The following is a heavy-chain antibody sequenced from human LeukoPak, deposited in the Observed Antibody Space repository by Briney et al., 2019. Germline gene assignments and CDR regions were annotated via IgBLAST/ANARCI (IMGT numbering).Heavy chain of an antibody. CDR2: INPNSGGT. V-gene: IGHV1-2*04. CDR1: GYTFTGYY. Sequence: ASVKVSCKASGYTFTGYYMHWVRQAPGQGLEWMGWINPNSGGTNYAQKFQGWVTMTRDTSISTAYMELSRLRSVDTAVYYCARDRVPGRYYYGMDVWGKGTTVTVSS. CDR3: ARDRVPGRYYYGMDV. D-gene: IGHD2-2*01. J-gene: IGHJ6*04.